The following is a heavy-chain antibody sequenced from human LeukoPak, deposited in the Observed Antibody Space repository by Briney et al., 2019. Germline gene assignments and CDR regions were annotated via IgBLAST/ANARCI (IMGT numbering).Heavy chain of an antibody. CDR3: ARDRPNYDILTGYYRGDYLDY. Sequence: GASVKVSCKASGYTFTGYYMHWVRQAPGQGLEWMGWINPNSGGTNYAQKFQGRVTMTRDTSISTAYMELSRLRSDDTAVYYCARDRPNYDILTGYYRGDYLDYWGQGTLVTVSS. V-gene: IGHV1-2*02. CDR1: GYTFTGYY. D-gene: IGHD3-9*01. J-gene: IGHJ4*02. CDR2: INPNSGGT.